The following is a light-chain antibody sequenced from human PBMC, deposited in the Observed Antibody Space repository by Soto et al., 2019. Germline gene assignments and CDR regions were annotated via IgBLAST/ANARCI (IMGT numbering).Light chain of an antibody. V-gene: IGKV3D-15*01. Sequence: EIVMTQSPATLSVSPGERATLSCRASQSVSSNLAWYQQKPGQAPRILIYGASIRSTGIPARFSGSGSGTEFTLTISSMQSEDFAVYYCQQYNNWPPSITFGQGTRLEIK. CDR2: GAS. CDR1: QSVSSN. J-gene: IGKJ5*01. CDR3: QQYNNWPPSIT.